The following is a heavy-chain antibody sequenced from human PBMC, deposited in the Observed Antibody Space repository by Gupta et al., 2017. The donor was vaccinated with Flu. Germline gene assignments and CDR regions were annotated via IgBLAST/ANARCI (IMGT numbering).Heavy chain of an antibody. CDR1: GYTFTSYG. J-gene: IGHJ4*02. V-gene: IGHV1-18*01. D-gene: IGHD3-3*01. CDR2: ISAYNGNT. CDR3: ARDAGSRFLEWLSSFGSFDY. Sequence: QVQLVQSGAEVKKPGASVKVSCKASGYTFTSYGISWVRQAPGQGLEWMGWISAYNGNTNYAQKLQGRVTMTTDTSTSTAYMELRSLRSDDTAVYYCARDAGSRFLEWLSSFGSFDYWGQGTLVTVSS.